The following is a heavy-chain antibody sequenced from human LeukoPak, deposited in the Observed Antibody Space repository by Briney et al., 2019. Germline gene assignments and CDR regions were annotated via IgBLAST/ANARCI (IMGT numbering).Heavy chain of an antibody. J-gene: IGHJ4*02. CDR3: ARSGGAGDYGNYFDY. Sequence: GESLKISCKGSGYSFTSYWIGWVRQMPGKGLEGMGIIYPGDSDTRYSPSFQGQVTISADKSISTAYLQWSSLKASDTAMYYCARSGGAGDYGNYFDYWGQGTLVTVSS. V-gene: IGHV5-51*01. CDR1: GYSFTSYW. D-gene: IGHD4-17*01. CDR2: IYPGDSDT.